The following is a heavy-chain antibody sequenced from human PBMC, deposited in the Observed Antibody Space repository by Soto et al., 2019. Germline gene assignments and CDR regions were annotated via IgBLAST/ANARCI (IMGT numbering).Heavy chain of an antibody. J-gene: IGHJ6*02. Sequence: SETLSLTCTVSGGSISSYYWSWIRQPPGKGLEWIGYIYYSGSTNYNPSLKSRVTISVDTSKNQFSLKLSSVTAADTAVYYCARLIAVAGTYYYYYGMDVWGQGTTVT. CDR2: IYYSGST. V-gene: IGHV4-59*01. CDR3: ARLIAVAGTYYYYYGMDV. D-gene: IGHD6-19*01. CDR1: GGSISSYY.